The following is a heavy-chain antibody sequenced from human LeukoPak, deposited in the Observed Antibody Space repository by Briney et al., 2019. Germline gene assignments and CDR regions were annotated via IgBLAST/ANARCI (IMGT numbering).Heavy chain of an antibody. D-gene: IGHD1-7*01. CDR3: ARGLELPPFYYYGMDV. V-gene: IGHV6-1*01. CDR1: GDSVSSNSAA. J-gene: IGHJ6*02. Sequence: SQTLSLTCAISGDSVSSNSAAWNWIGQSPSRGLEWLGRTYYRSKWYNDYAVAVKSRITINPDTSKNQFSLQLNSVTPEDTAVYYCARGLELPPFYYYGMDVWGQGTTVTVSS. CDR2: TYYRSKWYN.